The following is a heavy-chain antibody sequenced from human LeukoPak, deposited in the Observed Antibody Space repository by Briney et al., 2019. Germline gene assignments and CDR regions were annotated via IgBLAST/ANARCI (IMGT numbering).Heavy chain of an antibody. V-gene: IGHV1-69*13. CDR3: AREYSSGWPFDY. CDR2: IIPIFGTA. J-gene: IGHJ4*02. Sequence: ASVKVSCKASGYTFTGYYMHWVRQAPGQGLEWMGGIIPIFGTANYAQKFQGRVTITADESTSTAYMELSSLRSEDTAVYYCAREYSSGWPFDYWGQGTLVTVSS. CDR1: GYTFTGYY. D-gene: IGHD6-19*01.